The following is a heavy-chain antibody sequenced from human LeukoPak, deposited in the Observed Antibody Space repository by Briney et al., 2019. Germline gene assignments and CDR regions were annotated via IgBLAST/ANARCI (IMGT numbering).Heavy chain of an antibody. V-gene: IGHV3-74*01. CDR2: INSDGSST. CDR1: GFTFSSYW. D-gene: IGHD3-22*01. Sequence: GGSLRLSCAASGFTFSSYWMHWVRQAPGKGLVWVSRINSDGSSTSYADSVEGRFTISRDNAKNTLYLQMNSLRAEDTAVYYCASYGRTMMGFDYWGQGTLVTVSS. CDR3: ASYGRTMMGFDY. J-gene: IGHJ4*02.